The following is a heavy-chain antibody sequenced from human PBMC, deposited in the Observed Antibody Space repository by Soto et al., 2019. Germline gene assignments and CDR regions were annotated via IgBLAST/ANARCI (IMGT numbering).Heavy chain of an antibody. CDR2: ISTFNGKT. V-gene: IGHV1-18*01. J-gene: IGHJ3*02. Sequence: QVELMQSGGEVKRPGASVKVSCKSSRYTFTSHGISWVRQAPGQGLEWMGWISTFNGKTDSAQQFQGRITMTADTRTNTAYMELRNLRSDDTAVYYCARLLTEGATFREDAFDIWGQGTKVTVSS. D-gene: IGHD1-26*01. CDR1: RYTFTSHG. CDR3: ARLLTEGATFREDAFDI.